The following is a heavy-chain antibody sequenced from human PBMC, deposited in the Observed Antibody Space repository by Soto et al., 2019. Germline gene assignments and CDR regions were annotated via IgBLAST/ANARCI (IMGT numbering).Heavy chain of an antibody. CDR1: GGSISSSSFH. CDR3: ARSYNSGWYFDY. D-gene: IGHD6-19*01. CDR2: IYYSGNT. J-gene: IGHJ4*02. V-gene: IGHV4-39*01. Sequence: PSETLSLTCTVSGGSISSSSFHWGWIRQPPGKGLELIGNIYYSGNTYYNPSLKSRVTISVDTSKNQFSLKLSSVTAADTAVYYCARSYNSGWYFDYWGQGTLVTVSS.